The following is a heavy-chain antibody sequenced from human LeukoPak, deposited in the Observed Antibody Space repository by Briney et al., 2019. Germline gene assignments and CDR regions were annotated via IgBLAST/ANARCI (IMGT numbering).Heavy chain of an antibody. CDR2: IYYSGST. CDR1: GGSISSSSYY. CDR3: ARSRWKQQLPDVYYFDY. Sequence: SETLSLTCTVSGGSISSSSYYWGWIRQPPGKGLEWIGSIYYSGSTYYNPSLKSRVTISVDTSKNQFSLKLSSVTAADTAVYYCARSRWKQQLPDVYYFDYWGQGTLVTVSS. D-gene: IGHD6-13*01. J-gene: IGHJ4*02. V-gene: IGHV4-39*01.